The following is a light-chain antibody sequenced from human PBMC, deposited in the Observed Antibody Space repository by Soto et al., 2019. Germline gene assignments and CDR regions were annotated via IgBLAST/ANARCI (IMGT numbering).Light chain of an antibody. J-gene: IGKJ1*01. CDR1: QSVSSYY. CDR3: QQYGSSPPWT. Sequence: EIVLTQSPGTLSLSPGERATLSCRASQSVSSYYLAWYQQKPGQAPRLLLYGASSRATGIPDRFSGSGSGTDFTLTISRLEPEDFAVYYCQQYGSSPPWTFGQGTKVDIK. V-gene: IGKV3-20*01. CDR2: GAS.